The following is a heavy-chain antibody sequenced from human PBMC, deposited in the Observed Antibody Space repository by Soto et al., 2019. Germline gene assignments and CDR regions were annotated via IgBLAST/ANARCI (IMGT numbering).Heavy chain of an antibody. CDR3: ARVRRGYYGSGSYTYRAFDI. D-gene: IGHD3-10*01. J-gene: IGHJ3*02. V-gene: IGHV1-2*04. Sequence: ASVKVSCKASGYTFTGYYMHWVRQAPGQGLEWMGWINPNSGGTNYAQKFQGWVTMTRDTSISTAYMELSRLRSDDTAVYYCARVRRGYYGSGSYTYRAFDIWGQGTMVTVSS. CDR2: INPNSGGT. CDR1: GYTFTGYY.